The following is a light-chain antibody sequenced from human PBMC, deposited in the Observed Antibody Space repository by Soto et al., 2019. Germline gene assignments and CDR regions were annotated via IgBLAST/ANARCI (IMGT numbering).Light chain of an antibody. CDR1: SSDVGGYNY. V-gene: IGLV2-11*01. Sequence: QSALTHPRSVSGYPGQSVTISCTGTSSDVGGYNYVSWYQQHPGKAPKLMIYDVSKRPSGVPDRFSGSKSGNTASLTISGLQAEDEADYYCCSYAGSYTYVVFGGGTQLTVL. CDR2: DVS. CDR3: CSYAGSYTYVV. J-gene: IGLJ2*01.